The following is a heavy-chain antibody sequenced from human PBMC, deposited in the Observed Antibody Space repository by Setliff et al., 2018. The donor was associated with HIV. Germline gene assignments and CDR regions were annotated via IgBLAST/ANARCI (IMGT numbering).Heavy chain of an antibody. CDR1: GGSISRYF. CDR3: AKEGSWNDDSGAFNI. CDR2: VSASGTT. Sequence: SETLSLTCTVSGGSISRYFWNWIRQPPGKGLEWIGYVSASGTTKYNPSLQSRVTISGDSSKNQFSLRLSSVTAADTAVYYCAKEGSWNDDSGAFNIWGQGTMVTVSS. D-gene: IGHD1-1*01. J-gene: IGHJ3*02. V-gene: IGHV4-4*08.